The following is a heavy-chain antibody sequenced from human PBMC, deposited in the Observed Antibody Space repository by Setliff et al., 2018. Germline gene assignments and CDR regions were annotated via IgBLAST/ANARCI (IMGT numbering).Heavy chain of an antibody. CDR1: GYTFTNYG. J-gene: IGHJ5*02. CDR3: ARIGPSNWGIRGYNWLDP. D-gene: IGHD6-13*01. CDR2: INNYSFKT. V-gene: IGHV1-18*01. Sequence: GASVKVSCKTSGYTFTNYGINWVRQAPGQGLEWMGWINNYSFKTNSPQKFLDRLTMTTDTSTSTGYMELSSLRSEDTAMYYCARIGPSNWGIRGYNWLDPWGQGTLVTVSS.